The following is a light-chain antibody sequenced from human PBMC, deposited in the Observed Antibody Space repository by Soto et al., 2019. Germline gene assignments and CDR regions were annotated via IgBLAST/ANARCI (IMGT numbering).Light chain of an antibody. V-gene: IGKV3-11*01. CDR1: QSVSSY. CDR3: QQRSNWPLTWT. Sequence: EIVLTQSPATLSLSPGERATLSCRASQSVSSYLAWYQQKPGQAPRLLIYEASNRATGIPARFSGSGSGTDFTLTISSLEPEAFAVYSCQQRSNWPLTWTFGQGTKVEIK. CDR2: EAS. J-gene: IGKJ1*01.